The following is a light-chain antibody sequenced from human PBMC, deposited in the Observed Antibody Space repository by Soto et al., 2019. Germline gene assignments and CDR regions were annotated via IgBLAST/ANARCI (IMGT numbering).Light chain of an antibody. Sequence: QSALTQPASVSGSPGQSITIFCTGTSSDIGGYNYVSWYQQHPGKAPKLMIYHVSNRPSGVSNRFSGSKSGNTASLTISGLQAEDEADYYCNSYTSSSTLVFGGGTKLTV. V-gene: IGLV2-14*01. J-gene: IGLJ2*01. CDR2: HVS. CDR3: NSYTSSSTLV. CDR1: SSDIGGYNY.